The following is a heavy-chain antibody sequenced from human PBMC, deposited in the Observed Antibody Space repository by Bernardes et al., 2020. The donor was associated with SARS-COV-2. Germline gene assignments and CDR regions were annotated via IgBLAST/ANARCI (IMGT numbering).Heavy chain of an antibody. J-gene: IGHJ6*02. D-gene: IGHD1-26*01. CDR3: ARDRGGIVGAPKADGMDV. CDR1: GGSISSYY. Sequence: SETLSLTCIVSGGSISSYYWSWIRQPAGKGLEWIGRMYVGGSSNYNPSLKSRVTMSVDTSEKQFSLKLSSVTAADTAVYYCARDRGGIVGAPKADGMDVWGQGTTVTVSS. V-gene: IGHV4-4*07. CDR2: MYVGGSS.